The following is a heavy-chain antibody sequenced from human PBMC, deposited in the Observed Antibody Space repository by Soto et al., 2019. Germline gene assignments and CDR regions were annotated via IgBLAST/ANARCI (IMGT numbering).Heavy chain of an antibody. CDR1: GSTFNNCA. CDR2: IVVVSNTV. V-gene: IGHV1-69*06. Sequence: QVLLLQSGAEVKEPGSSVRVSCKVSGSTFNNCAFSWLRQAPGRGPEWMGGIVVVSNTVDYSQRFKDRVTITADTSTSTLYMELSSLTSEDTAVYYCARAIKRWEVHQYFDSWGQGTLLSVFS. J-gene: IGHJ4*02. CDR3: ARAIKRWEVHQYFDS. D-gene: IGHD1-26*01.